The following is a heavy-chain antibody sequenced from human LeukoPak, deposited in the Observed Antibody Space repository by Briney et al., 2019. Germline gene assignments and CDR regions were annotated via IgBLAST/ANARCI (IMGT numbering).Heavy chain of an antibody. J-gene: IGHJ6*03. V-gene: IGHV3-53*01. CDR3: ARVGQQLAQYYYYYMDV. Sequence: PGGSLRLSCAASGFTVSSNYMSWVRQAPGKGLEWVSVIYSGGSTYYADSVKGRFTISRDNSKNTLYLQMNSLRAEDTAVYYCARVGQQLAQYYYYYMDVWGKGTTVTVSS. D-gene: IGHD6-13*01. CDR2: IYSGGST. CDR1: GFTVSSNY.